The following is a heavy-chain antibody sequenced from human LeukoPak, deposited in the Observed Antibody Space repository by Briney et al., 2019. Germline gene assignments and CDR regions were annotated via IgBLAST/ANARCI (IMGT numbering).Heavy chain of an antibody. D-gene: IGHD3-9*01. V-gene: IGHV4-39*01. CDR1: GASISSSFYY. CDR2: IYYSGIT. CDR3: VRRVDILNFFDP. Sequence: SETLSLTCTVSGASISSSFYYWGWIRQPPGKGLDWIGSIYYSGITYYNPSLKSRVTISVDTSKNQFSLKLSSVTAADTAVYYCVRRVDILNFFDPWGQGTLVTVSS. J-gene: IGHJ5*02.